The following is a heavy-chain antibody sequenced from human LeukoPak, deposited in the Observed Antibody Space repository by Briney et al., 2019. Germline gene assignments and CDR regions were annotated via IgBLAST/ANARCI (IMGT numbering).Heavy chain of an antibody. J-gene: IGHJ4*02. V-gene: IGHV3-48*03. CDR1: GFTFSSYE. CDR2: ISSSGSTI. D-gene: IGHD2-21*02. Sequence: PGGSLRLSCATSGFTFSSYEMNWVRQAAGKGLEWVSYISSSGSTIYYADSVKGRFTISRDNAKNSLYLQMNSLRAEDTAVYYCARDHPRYNDCWDYWGQGTLVTVSS. CDR3: ARDHPRYNDCWDY.